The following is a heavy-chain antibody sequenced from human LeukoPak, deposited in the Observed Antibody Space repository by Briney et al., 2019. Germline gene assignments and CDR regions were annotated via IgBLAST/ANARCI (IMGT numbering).Heavy chain of an antibody. D-gene: IGHD2-21*01. J-gene: IGHJ4*02. CDR1: GGSISSSNW. Sequence: ETLSLTCAVAGGSISSSNWWSWVRQPPGKGLEWVGRIKPKTDGETTEYAAPVKDRFSISRDDSKSMMYLQMNSLKTEDTAVYYCITPLPYSAQGGQGTLVTVSS. V-gene: IGHV3-15*07. CDR2: IKPKTDGETT. CDR3: ITPLPYSAQ.